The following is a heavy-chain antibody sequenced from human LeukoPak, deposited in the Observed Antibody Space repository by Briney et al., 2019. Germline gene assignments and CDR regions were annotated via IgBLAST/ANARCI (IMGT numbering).Heavy chain of an antibody. CDR2: INHSGST. J-gene: IGHJ4*02. Sequence: ASETLSLTCAVYGGSFSGYYWSWIRQPPGKGLEWIGEINHSGSTNYNPSLKSRVTISVDTSKNQFSLKLSSVTAADTAVYYCARGGIAVARPLDYWGQGTLVTVSS. D-gene: IGHD6-19*01. V-gene: IGHV4-34*01. CDR1: GGSFSGYY. CDR3: ARGGIAVARPLDY.